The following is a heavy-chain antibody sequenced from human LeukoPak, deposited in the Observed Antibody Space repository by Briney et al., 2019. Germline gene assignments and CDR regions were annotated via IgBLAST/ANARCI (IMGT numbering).Heavy chain of an antibody. D-gene: IGHD6-19*01. CDR3: GKDQSSGWSSYIDY. CDR1: GFTFSSYA. CDR2: ISGSGGST. J-gene: IGHJ4*02. Sequence: PGGSLGLSCAASGFTFSSYAMSWVRQAPGKGLEWVSAISGSGGSTYYADSVKGRFTISRDNSKNTLYLQMNSLRAEDTAVYYCGKDQSSGWSSYIDYWGQGTLVTVSS. V-gene: IGHV3-23*01.